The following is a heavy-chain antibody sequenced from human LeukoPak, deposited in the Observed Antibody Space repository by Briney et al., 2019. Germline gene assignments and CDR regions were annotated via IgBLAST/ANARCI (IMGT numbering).Heavy chain of an antibody. CDR3: ARDRMVRGVTFNDY. D-gene: IGHD3-10*01. CDR1: GFTFSSYS. CDR2: ISSSSSYI. V-gene: IGHV3-21*01. J-gene: IGHJ4*02. Sequence: GGSLRLSCAASGFTFSSYSMNWVRQAPGKGLEWVSSISSSSSYIYYADSVKGRFTISRDNAKNSLYLQMNSLRAEDTAVYYCARDRMVRGVTFNDYWGQGTLVTVSS.